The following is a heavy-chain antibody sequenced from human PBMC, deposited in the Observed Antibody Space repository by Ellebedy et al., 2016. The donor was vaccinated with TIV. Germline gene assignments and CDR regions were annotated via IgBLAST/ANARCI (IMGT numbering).Heavy chain of an antibody. V-gene: IGHV3-23*01. Sequence: PGESLKISCAASGFAFSSYAMDWVRQVPGKGLEWVSTISNTGNNTYYADSVKGRFTISRDSSKNTVFLKMSSLRVEDTAVYYCAREKARQFDYWGQGTLVTVSS. CDR1: GFAFSSYA. J-gene: IGHJ4*02. CDR3: AREKARQFDY. CDR2: ISNTGNNT.